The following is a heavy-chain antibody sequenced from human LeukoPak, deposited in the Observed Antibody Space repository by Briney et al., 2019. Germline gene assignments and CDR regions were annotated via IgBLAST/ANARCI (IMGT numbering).Heavy chain of an antibody. CDR3: ARHVAVAAKYGY. Sequence: PSETLSLTCTVSGDSITSRTSCWSWIRQSPTNGLQWITCMYHTGGTFYSPSLRSRVVISLDASKNQFSLKLNSVTAADTAVYYCARHVAVAAKYGYWGQGIPVIVSS. V-gene: IGHV4-39*01. D-gene: IGHD6-19*01. CDR2: MYHTGGT. CDR1: GDSITSRTSC. J-gene: IGHJ4*02.